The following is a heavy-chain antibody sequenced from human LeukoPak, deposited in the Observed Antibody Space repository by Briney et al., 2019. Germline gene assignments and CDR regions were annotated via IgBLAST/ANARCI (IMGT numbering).Heavy chain of an antibody. Sequence: GASVKVSCKASGGTFSSYAISWVRQAPGQGLEWMGGIIPIFGTANYAQKFQGRVTITTDESTSTAYMELSSLRSEDTAVYYCARIGGSSAGSFDYWGQGTLVTVSS. V-gene: IGHV1-69*05. CDR3: ARIGGSSAGSFDY. CDR1: GGTFSSYA. J-gene: IGHJ4*02. CDR2: IIPIFGTA. D-gene: IGHD6-6*01.